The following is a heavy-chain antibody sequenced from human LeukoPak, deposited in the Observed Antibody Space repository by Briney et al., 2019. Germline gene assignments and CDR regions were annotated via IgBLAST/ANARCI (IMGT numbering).Heavy chain of an antibody. CDR1: GFTVSSNN. D-gene: IGHD4-17*01. Sequence: EGSLRLSCAASGFTVSSNNMSRVRQDPGKGLEKNPVNYSGGSTYYADYVKGRFTISRDNSKNTLYLQMNSLRAEDTAVYYCASGVTTFDQWGQGTLVTVSS. CDR3: ASGVTTFDQ. J-gene: IGHJ4*02. CDR2: NYSGGST. V-gene: IGHV3-53*01.